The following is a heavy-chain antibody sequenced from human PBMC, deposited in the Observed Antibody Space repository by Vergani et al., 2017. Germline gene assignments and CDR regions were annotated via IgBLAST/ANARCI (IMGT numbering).Heavy chain of an antibody. D-gene: IGHD3-22*01. J-gene: IGHJ3*02. CDR3: ARDTYYYDSSGYYREAFDI. CDR1: GYTFTGYY. CDR2: INPNSGGT. Sequence: QVQLVQSGAEVKKPGASVKVSCKASGYTFTGYYMHWVRQAPGQGLEWMGWINPNSGGTNYAQKFQGRVTMTRDTSISTAYMELSRLRSDDKDVYYCARDTYYYDSSGYYREAFDIWGQGTMVTVSS. V-gene: IGHV1-2*02.